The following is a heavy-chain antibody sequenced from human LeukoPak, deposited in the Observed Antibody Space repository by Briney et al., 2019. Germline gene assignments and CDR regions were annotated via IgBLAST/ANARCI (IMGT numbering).Heavy chain of an antibody. V-gene: IGHV1-2*02. D-gene: IGHD3-16*01. Sequence: GASMKVSWKASEYTFTAYDMHWGQQAPRQGLKWMGWINPRSGGRDYAQKFQGRVTMTRDTSISTAYMELSRLTSDDTAVYYCTRDVTGDYWFDPWGQGTLVTVSS. CDR3: TRDVTGDYWFDP. CDR2: INPRSGGR. J-gene: IGHJ5*02. CDR1: EYTFTAYD.